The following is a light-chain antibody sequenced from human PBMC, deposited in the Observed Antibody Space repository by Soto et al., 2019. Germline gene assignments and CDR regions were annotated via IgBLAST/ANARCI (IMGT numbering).Light chain of an antibody. CDR1: QSVSSD. CDR2: GAS. Sequence: VVTQSPATLSVFPGETATLSCRASQSVSSDLAWYQQRPGQAPRLLIYGASTRATGIPARFRGSGSGTEFRLTISSLQSDVFATYCRPQYNTWLPKTAFGRGTKV. V-gene: IGKV3-15*01. J-gene: IGKJ1*01. CDR3: PQYNTWLPKTA.